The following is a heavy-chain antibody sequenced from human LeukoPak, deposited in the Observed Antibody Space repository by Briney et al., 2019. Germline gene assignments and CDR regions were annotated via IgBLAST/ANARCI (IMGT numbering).Heavy chain of an antibody. CDR1: GFTFSSYA. V-gene: IGHV3-23*01. CDR2: ISGSGGGT. J-gene: IGHJ4*02. CDR3: AKDKLGAGGQSDY. D-gene: IGHD6-13*01. Sequence: PGGPLRLSCAASGFTFSSYAMSWVRQAPGKGLEWVSSISGSGGGTYYTDSVQGRFTMSRDNSKNTLSLQMNNLRAEDTALYYCAKDKLGAGGQSDYWGQGTLVTVSS.